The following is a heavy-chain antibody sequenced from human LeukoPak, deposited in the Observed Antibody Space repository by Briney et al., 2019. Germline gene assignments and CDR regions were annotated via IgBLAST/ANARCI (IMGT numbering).Heavy chain of an antibody. CDR1: GDSVSSNSAA. V-gene: IGHV6-1*01. Sequence: SQTLSLTCAISGDSVSSNSAAWNWIRQSPSRGLEWLGRTYYRSKWYNDYAVSVKSRITINPDTSKNQFSLQLNSVTPEDTAVYYCARDKGRRNTVTYYFDYWGQGTLVTVSS. CDR3: ARDKGRRNTVTYYFDY. J-gene: IGHJ4*02. D-gene: IGHD4-17*01. CDR2: TYYRSKWYN.